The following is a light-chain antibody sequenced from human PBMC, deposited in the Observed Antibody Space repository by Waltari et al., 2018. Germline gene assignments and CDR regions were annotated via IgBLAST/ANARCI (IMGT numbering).Light chain of an antibody. CDR2: KVS. CDR3: MQGTHCRT. J-gene: IGKJ2*01. V-gene: IGKV2-30*02. Sequence: SQSLVHRDGKTYLNWFQQKPGQSPMRLIYKVSNRDSGVPDRFSGRGSGTDFTLKISRVEAEDVGVYYCMQGTHCRTFGQGTNLEIK. CDR1: QSLVHRDGKTY.